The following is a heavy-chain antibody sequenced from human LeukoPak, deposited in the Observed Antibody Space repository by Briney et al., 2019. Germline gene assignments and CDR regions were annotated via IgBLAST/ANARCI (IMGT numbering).Heavy chain of an antibody. V-gene: IGHV3-74*01. Sequence: PGGSLRLSCAASGFTFSSYWMHWVRQAPGKGLVWVSRINSDGSSTSYADSVKGRFTISRDNSKNSLYLQMNSLRTEDTALYYCAKDKGPPRGYCSGGSCQELDYWGQGTLVTVSS. CDR2: INSDGSST. J-gene: IGHJ4*02. CDR1: GFTFSSYW. CDR3: AKDKGPPRGYCSGGSCQELDY. D-gene: IGHD2-15*01.